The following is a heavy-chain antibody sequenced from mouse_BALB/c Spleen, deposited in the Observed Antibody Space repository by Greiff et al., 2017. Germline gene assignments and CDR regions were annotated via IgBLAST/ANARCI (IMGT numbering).Heavy chain of an antibody. V-gene: IGHV1-54*01. CDR3: ARYPITTRDYYAMDY. J-gene: IGHJ4*01. Sequence: QVQLKQSGAELVRPGTSVKVSCKASGYAFTNYLIEWVKQRPGQGLEWIGVINPGSGGTNYNEKFKGKATLTADKSSSTAYMQLSSLTSDDSAVYFCARYPITTRDYYAMDYWGQGTSVTVSS. CDR1: GYAFTNYL. D-gene: IGHD2-4*01. CDR2: INPGSGGT.